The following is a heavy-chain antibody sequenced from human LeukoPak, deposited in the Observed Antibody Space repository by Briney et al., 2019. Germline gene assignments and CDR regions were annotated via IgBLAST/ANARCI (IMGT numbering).Heavy chain of an antibody. Sequence: ASVKVSCKASGYTFTSYGISWVRQAPGQGLEWMGWISAYNGNTNYAQKLQGRVTITADKSTSTAYMELSSLRSEDTAVYYCASTTDIVVVVAAGGYYYGMDVWGQGTTVTVSS. V-gene: IGHV1-18*01. D-gene: IGHD2-15*01. CDR2: ISAYNGNT. CDR3: ASTTDIVVVVAAGGYYYGMDV. J-gene: IGHJ6*02. CDR1: GYTFTSYG.